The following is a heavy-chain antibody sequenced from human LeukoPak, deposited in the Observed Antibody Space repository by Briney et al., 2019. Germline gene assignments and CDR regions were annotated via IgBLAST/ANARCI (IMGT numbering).Heavy chain of an antibody. D-gene: IGHD3-3*01. CDR3: TRPHYDFWSGSNYYYYMDV. J-gene: IGHJ6*03. CDR1: GFTFSGSA. V-gene: IGHV3-73*01. CDR2: IRSKANSYAT. Sequence: GGSLRLSCAASGFTFSGSAMHWVRQASGKGLEWVGRIRSKANSYATAYAASVKGRFTISRDDSKNTAYLQMNSLKTEDTAVYYCTRPHYDFWSGSNYYYYMDVWGKGTTVTVSS.